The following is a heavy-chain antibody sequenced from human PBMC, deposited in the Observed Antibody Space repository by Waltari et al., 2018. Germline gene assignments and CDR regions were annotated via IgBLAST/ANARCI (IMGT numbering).Heavy chain of an antibody. J-gene: IGHJ4*02. CDR1: GYSISSGYY. D-gene: IGHD2-15*01. CDR2: IYHSGST. Sequence: QVQLQESGPGLVKPSETLSLTCAVSGYSISSGYYWGWIRQPPGKGLEWIGSIYHSGSTDYNPSLKSRVTISVDTSKNQFSLKLSSVTAADTAVYYCARMVVVAANLDYWGQGTLVTVSS. CDR3: ARMVVVAANLDY. V-gene: IGHV4-38-2*01.